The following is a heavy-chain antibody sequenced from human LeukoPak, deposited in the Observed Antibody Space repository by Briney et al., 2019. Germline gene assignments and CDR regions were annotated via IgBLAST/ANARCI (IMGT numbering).Heavy chain of an antibody. CDR2: IYPGDSDT. D-gene: IGHD6-13*01. J-gene: IGHJ4*02. V-gene: IGHV5-51*01. CDR1: GYSFTSYW. Sequence: GESLKISCKGSGYSFTSYWIAWVRQMPGKGLEWMGIIYPGDSDTRYSPSFQGQVTISADKSIGTAYLQWSSLKASDTALYYCARSKQQLVELDYSGQGTLVTVSS. CDR3: ARSKQQLVELDY.